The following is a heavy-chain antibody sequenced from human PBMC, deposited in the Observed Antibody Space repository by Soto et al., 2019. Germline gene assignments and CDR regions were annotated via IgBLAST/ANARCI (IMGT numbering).Heavy chain of an antibody. Sequence: GGSLRLSCEAPGFTISGHWMHWVRRAPGRGLVWVSRINSDGSSSAYADAVKGRFTISRDNAKNTLYLQMNSLRGEDTAVYYCAREVAPTALPPSSLMDLWGQGTTVTVSS. D-gene: IGHD2-2*01. CDR2: INSDGSSS. CDR1: GFTISGHW. J-gene: IGHJ6*02. V-gene: IGHV3-74*01. CDR3: AREVAPTALPPSSLMDL.